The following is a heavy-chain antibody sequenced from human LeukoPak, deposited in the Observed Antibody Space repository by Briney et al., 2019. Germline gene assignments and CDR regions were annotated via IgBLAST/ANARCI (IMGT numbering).Heavy chain of an antibody. V-gene: IGHV4-59*01. J-gene: IGHJ3*02. Sequence: SETLSLTCTVSGGSISSYYWSWIRQPPGKGLEWIGYIYYSGSTNYNPSLKSRVTISVDTSKNQFSLKLSSVTAADTAVYYCARGSYDSSGYFISGAFGIWGQGTMVTVSS. D-gene: IGHD3-22*01. CDR1: GGSISSYY. CDR2: IYYSGST. CDR3: ARGSYDSSGYFISGAFGI.